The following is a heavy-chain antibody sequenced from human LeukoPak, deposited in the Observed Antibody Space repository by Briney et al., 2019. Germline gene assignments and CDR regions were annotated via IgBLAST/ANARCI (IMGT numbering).Heavy chain of an antibody. D-gene: IGHD7-27*01. V-gene: IGHV3-48*04. CDR2: IRGSGSGSGSGM. CDR1: GVIFSDYS. Sequence: GGSLRLSCAASGVIFSDYSMNWVRQAPGKGLEWVSNIRGSGSGSGSGMYYADSVKGRFTIARDDAKNSLYLQTSSLRADDTAFYYCARDNNWGFDYWGQGALVTVSS. J-gene: IGHJ4*02. CDR3: ARDNNWGFDY.